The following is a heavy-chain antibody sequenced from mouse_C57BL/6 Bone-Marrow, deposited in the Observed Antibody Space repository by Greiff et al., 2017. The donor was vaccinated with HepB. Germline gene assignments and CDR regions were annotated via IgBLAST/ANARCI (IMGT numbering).Heavy chain of an antibody. CDR2: IDPEDGEN. CDR3: AIYGSSYGYFDV. V-gene: IGHV14-2*01. Sequence: VQLQQSGAELVKPGASVKLSCTASGFNIKDYYMHWVKQRTEQGLEWIGRIDPEDGENKYAPKFQGKATITADTSSNTAYLQLSSLTSEDTAVYYCAIYGSSYGYFDVWGTGTTVTVSS. CDR1: GFNIKDYY. D-gene: IGHD1-1*01. J-gene: IGHJ1*03.